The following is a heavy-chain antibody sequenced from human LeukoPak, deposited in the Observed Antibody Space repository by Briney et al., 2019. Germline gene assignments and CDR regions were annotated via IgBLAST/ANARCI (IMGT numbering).Heavy chain of an antibody. CDR3: ARAEPYYHGSGSYLFDY. CDR1: GGSISSYY. CDR2: IYYSGST. Sequence: SETLSLTCTVSGGSISSYYWSWIRQPPGKGLEWIGYIYYSGSTNYNPSLRSRVTISVDTSKNQFSLKLSSVTAADTAMYYCARAEPYYHGSGSYLFDYWGQGTLVTVSS. J-gene: IGHJ4*02. V-gene: IGHV4-59*01. D-gene: IGHD3-10*01.